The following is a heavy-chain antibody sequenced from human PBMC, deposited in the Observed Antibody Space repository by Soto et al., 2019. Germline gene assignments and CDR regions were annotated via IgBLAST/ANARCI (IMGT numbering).Heavy chain of an antibody. D-gene: IGHD6-19*01. CDR1: GFTFDDYA. V-gene: IGHV3-9*01. J-gene: IGHJ5*02. CDR3: AKENTVAVHRGWFDP. Sequence: EVQLVESGGGLVQPGRSLRLSCAASGFTFDDYAMHWVRQAPGKGLEWVSGISWNSGSIGYADSVKGRFTISRDNAKNSLYLQMNSLRAEDTALYYCAKENTVAVHRGWFDPWGQGTLVTVSS. CDR2: ISWNSGSI.